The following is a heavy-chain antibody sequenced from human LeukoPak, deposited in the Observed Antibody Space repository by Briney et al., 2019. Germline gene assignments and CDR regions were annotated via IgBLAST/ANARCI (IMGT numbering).Heavy chain of an antibody. D-gene: IGHD1-14*01. J-gene: IGHJ6*02. CDR1: GFTFSSYS. V-gene: IGHV3-21*04. CDR3: AKVSGGGLYYDGMDV. CDR2: ISSSSSYI. Sequence: GGSLRLSCAASGFTFSSYSMNWVRQAPGKGLEWVSSISSSSSYIYYADSVKGRFTISRDSSKNTLYLQMNSLRAEDTAVYYCAKVSGGGLYYDGMDVWGQGTTVTVSS.